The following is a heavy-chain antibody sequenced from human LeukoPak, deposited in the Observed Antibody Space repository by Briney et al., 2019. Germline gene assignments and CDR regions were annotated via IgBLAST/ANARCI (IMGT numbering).Heavy chain of an antibody. D-gene: IGHD5-18*01. CDR2: LSGSGGST. J-gene: IGHJ4*02. Sequence: QPGGSLRLSCAASGFTFSSYAMSWVRQAPGKGLEWVSPLSGSGGSTYYADSVKGRFTISRDNSKNTLYLQMNSLRAEDTAVYYCASELRGYSFGYGDWGQGTLVTVSS. CDR1: GFTFSSYA. V-gene: IGHV3-23*01. CDR3: ASELRGYSFGYGD.